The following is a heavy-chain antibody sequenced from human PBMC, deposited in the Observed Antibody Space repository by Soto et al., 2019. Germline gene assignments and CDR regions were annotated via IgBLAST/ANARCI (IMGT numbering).Heavy chain of an antibody. Sequence: SVKVSCKASGFTFTSSAVQWVRQARGQRLEWIGWIVVGSGNTNYAQKFQERVTITRDMSTSTAYMELSSLRSEDTAVYYCAADHSSIFGVVMNYYYNGMDVWGQGTTVTVS. D-gene: IGHD3-3*01. CDR1: GFTFTSSA. CDR3: AADHSSIFGVVMNYYYNGMDV. V-gene: IGHV1-58*01. J-gene: IGHJ6*02. CDR2: IVVGSGNT.